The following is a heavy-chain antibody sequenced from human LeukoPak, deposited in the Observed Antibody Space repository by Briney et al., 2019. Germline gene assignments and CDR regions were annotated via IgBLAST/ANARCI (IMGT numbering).Heavy chain of an antibody. Sequence: GGSLRLSCAASGFTFSSYSMSWVRQAPGKGLEWVSSISSSSSYIYYADSVKGRFTISRDNAKNSLYLQMNSLRAEDTAVYYCARRRRYTFTSTTKRYYFDYWGQGTLVTVSS. CDR1: GFTFSSYS. J-gene: IGHJ4*02. V-gene: IGHV3-21*01. CDR3: ARRRRYTFTSTTKRYYFDY. D-gene: IGHD4-11*01. CDR2: ISSSSSYI.